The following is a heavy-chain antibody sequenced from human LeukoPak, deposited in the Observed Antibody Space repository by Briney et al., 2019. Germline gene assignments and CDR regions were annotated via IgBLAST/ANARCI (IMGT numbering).Heavy chain of an antibody. D-gene: IGHD3-10*01. J-gene: IGHJ5*02. CDR2: IYTSGST. Sequence: SETLSLTCTVSGGSISSYYWSWIRQPPGKGLEWIGRIYTSGSTNYNPSLKSRVTMSVDTSKNQFSLKLSSVTAADTAVYYCARAVLLWFGEFTDSNWFDPWGQGTLVTVSS. V-gene: IGHV4-4*07. CDR3: ARAVLLWFGEFTDSNWFDP. CDR1: GGSISSYY.